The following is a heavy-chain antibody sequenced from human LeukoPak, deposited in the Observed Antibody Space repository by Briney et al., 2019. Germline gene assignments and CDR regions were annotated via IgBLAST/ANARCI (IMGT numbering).Heavy chain of an antibody. Sequence: SVKVSCKASGGTFSSYAISWVRQAPGQGLEWMGRIIPILGIANYAQKFQGRVTITADKSTSTAYMELSSLRSEDTAVYYCARDPPPFCGSGSPYFDYWGQGTLATVSS. J-gene: IGHJ4*02. CDR2: IIPILGIA. V-gene: IGHV1-69*04. CDR1: GGTFSSYA. CDR3: ARDPPPFCGSGSPYFDY. D-gene: IGHD3-10*01.